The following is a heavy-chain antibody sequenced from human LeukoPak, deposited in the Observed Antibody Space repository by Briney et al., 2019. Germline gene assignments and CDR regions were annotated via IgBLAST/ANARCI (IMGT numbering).Heavy chain of an antibody. D-gene: IGHD3-10*01. CDR2: ISGSGGST. CDR3: AKSITMVRGASFDY. Sequence: PGGSLRLSCAASGFTFSSYAMSWVRQAPGKGLEWVLAISGSGGSTYYADSVKGRFTISRDNSKNTLYLQMNSLRAEDTAVYYCAKSITMVRGASFDYWGQGTLVTVSS. CDR1: GFTFSSYA. V-gene: IGHV3-23*01. J-gene: IGHJ4*02.